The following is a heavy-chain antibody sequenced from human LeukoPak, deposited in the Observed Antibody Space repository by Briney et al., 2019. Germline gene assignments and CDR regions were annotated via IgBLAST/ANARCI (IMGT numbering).Heavy chain of an antibody. CDR1: GGSFSGYY. D-gene: IGHD6-13*01. Sequence: SETLSLTCAVYGGSFSGYYWSWIRQPPGKGLEWIGEINHSGSTNYNPSLKSRVTISVDTSKNQFSLKLSSVTAADTAVYYCARGRGRAAAVPYSWFDPWGQGTLVTVSS. CDR2: INHSGST. J-gene: IGHJ5*02. CDR3: ARGRGRAAAVPYSWFDP. V-gene: IGHV4-34*01.